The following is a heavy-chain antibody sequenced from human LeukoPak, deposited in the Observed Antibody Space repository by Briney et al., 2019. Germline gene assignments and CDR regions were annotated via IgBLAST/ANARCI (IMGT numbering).Heavy chain of an antibody. J-gene: IGHJ4*02. Sequence: GGSLRLSCAASGFTFSSYAMSWVRQAPGKGLEWVSAISGSGGSTYYADSVKGRFTISRDNSKNTLYLQMNSLRAEDTAVYYCAKQGASQPFPYYFDYWGQGTLVIVSS. V-gene: IGHV3-23*01. CDR3: AKQGASQPFPYYFDY. D-gene: IGHD3-16*01. CDR2: ISGSGGST. CDR1: GFTFSSYA.